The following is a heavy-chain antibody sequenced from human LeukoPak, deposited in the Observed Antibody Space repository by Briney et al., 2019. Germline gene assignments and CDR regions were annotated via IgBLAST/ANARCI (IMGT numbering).Heavy chain of an antibody. D-gene: IGHD4-23*01. CDR3: ARDGFAVGYDY. V-gene: IGHV3-7*01. CDR2: INQDGSEK. Sequence: PGGSLRLSCAASGLRLGTYWMSWVRQAPGRGLEWVAKINQDGSEKFFVDSVKGRFTISRDNAKQSLYLEMNTLRVEDTGLYYCARDGFAVGYDYWGQGTLVTVSS. CDR1: GLRLGTYW. J-gene: IGHJ4*02.